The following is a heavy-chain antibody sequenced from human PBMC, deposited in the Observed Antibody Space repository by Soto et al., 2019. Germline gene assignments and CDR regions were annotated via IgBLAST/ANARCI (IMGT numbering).Heavy chain of an antibody. CDR2: ISSGGDP. CDR3: ARDSGYGSAYWEHYFDY. D-gene: IGHD3-16*01. CDR1: GFSISDKF. Sequence: GGSLRLSCATSGFSISDKFMSWVRQAPGKGLEWISVISSGGDPSYADSVKGRFTISRDITKNTLFLQMTSLRADDTAVYFCARDSGYGSAYWEHYFDYWGQGTLVTVSS. J-gene: IGHJ4*02. V-gene: IGHV3-53*01.